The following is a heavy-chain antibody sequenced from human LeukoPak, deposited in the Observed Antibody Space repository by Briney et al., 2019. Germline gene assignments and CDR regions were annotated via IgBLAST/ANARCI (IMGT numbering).Heavy chain of an antibody. D-gene: IGHD3-9*01. J-gene: IGHJ4*02. CDR1: GGSFGGYY. CDR3: ARGLLRYFDWLPVYFDY. Sequence: SETLSLTCAVYGGSFGGYYWSWIRQPPGKGLEWIGEINHSGSTNYNPSLKSRVTISVDTSKNQFSLKLSSVTAADTAVYYCARGLLRYFDWLPVYFDYWGQGTLVTVSS. CDR2: INHSGST. V-gene: IGHV4-34*01.